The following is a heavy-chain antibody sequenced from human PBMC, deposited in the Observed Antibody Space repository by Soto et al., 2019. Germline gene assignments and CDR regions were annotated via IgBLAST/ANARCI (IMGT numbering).Heavy chain of an antibody. J-gene: IGHJ4*02. V-gene: IGHV4-59*01. CDR1: GGSISSYY. Sequence: QVQLQESGPGLVKPSETLSLTCTVSGGSISSYYWSWIRQPPGKGLEWIGYIYYSGSTNYNPPLKSRVTISVDTSKNQFSLKLSSVTAADTAVYYCASQGSTYSWGYFDYWGQGTLVTVSS. D-gene: IGHD5-18*01. CDR2: IYYSGST. CDR3: ASQGSTYSWGYFDY.